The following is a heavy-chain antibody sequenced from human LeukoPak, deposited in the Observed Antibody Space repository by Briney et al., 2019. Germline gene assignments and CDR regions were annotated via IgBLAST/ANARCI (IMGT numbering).Heavy chain of an antibody. CDR2: INPNTGGT. CDR1: GYTFTDYY. V-gene: IGHV1-2*02. J-gene: IGHJ5*02. CDR3: ARDSDILTGYRTDWFDP. D-gene: IGHD3-9*01. Sequence: ASVKVSCKASGYTFTDYYMHWVRQAPGQGLEWMGWINPNTGGTNYAQKFQGRVTMTRDTSISTAYMELSRLRSDDTAVYYCARDSDILTGYRTDWFDPWGQETLVTVSS.